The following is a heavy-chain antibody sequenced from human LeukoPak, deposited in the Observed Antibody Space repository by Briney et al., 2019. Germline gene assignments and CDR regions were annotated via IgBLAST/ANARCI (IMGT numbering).Heavy chain of an antibody. CDR3: ARSSEGRYYYDSSGFSYYYYYMDV. CDR1: GGSIRNYY. D-gene: IGHD3-22*01. V-gene: IGHV4-59*01. J-gene: IGHJ6*03. Sequence: SETLSLTCTVSGGSIRNYYWSWIRQPPGKGLEWIGYIYYSGSTNYNPSLKSRVTISVDTSKNQFSLKLSSVTAADTAVYYCARSSEGRYYYDSSGFSYYYYYMDVWGKGTTVTISS. CDR2: IYYSGST.